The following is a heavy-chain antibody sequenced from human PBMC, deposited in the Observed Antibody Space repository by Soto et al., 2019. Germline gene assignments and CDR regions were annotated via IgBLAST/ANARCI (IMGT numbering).Heavy chain of an antibody. D-gene: IGHD1-1*01. V-gene: IGHV4-61*01. J-gene: IGHJ4*02. CDR2: VFRSGNI. CDR1: GGSMSTGSYF. CDR3: ARARNRYFDY. Sequence: QVHLQESGPGLVRPSESLSLTCNVSGGSMSTGSYFWSWVRQPPGKGLEWIGYVFRSGNINYSPSFESRVTISIDTSKNQFSLMVKAVTAADTAVYFCARARNRYFDYWGQVALVTVSS.